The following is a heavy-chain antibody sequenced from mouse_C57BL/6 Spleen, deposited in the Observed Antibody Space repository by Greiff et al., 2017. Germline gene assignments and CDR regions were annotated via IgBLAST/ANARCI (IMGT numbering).Heavy chain of an antibody. D-gene: IGHD2-2*01. Sequence: EVKLQESGAELVRPGASVKLSCTASGFNIKDDYMHWVKQRPEQGLEWIGWIDPENGDTEYASKFQGKATITADTSSNTAYLQLSSLTSEDTAVYYCTAMVTLDYWGQGTTLTVSS. CDR1: GFNIKDDY. CDR3: TAMVTLDY. J-gene: IGHJ2*01. CDR2: IDPENGDT. V-gene: IGHV14-4*01.